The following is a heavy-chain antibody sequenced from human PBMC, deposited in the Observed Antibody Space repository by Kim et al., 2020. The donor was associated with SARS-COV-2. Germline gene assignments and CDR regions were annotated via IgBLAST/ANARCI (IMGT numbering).Heavy chain of an antibody. Sequence: SETLSLTCTVSGGSISSYYWSWIRQPPGKGLEWIGYIYYSGSTNYNPSLKSRVTISVDTSKNQFSLKLSSVTAADTAVYYCARGSYSGYAPRASFDYWGQGTLVTVSS. CDR3: ARGSYSGYAPRASFDY. V-gene: IGHV4-59*13. CDR2: IYYSGST. CDR1: GGSISSYY. J-gene: IGHJ4*02. D-gene: IGHD5-12*01.